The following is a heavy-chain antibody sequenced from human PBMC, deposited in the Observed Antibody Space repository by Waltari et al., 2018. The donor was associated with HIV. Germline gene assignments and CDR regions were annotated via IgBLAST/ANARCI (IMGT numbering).Heavy chain of an antibody. CDR3: ASIAYCGGDCYPRGMDV. CDR2: IYSGGST. V-gene: IGHV3-66*01. D-gene: IGHD2-21*02. J-gene: IGHJ6*02. Sequence: EVQLVESGGGLVKPGGSLRLSCAASGLPVSINYMSGVRQAPGKGLEWVSVIYSGGSTYYAVSVKGRFTISRDDSKNTLYLQMNSLRAEDTAVYYCASIAYCGGDCYPRGMDVWGQGTTVTVSS. CDR1: GLPVSINY.